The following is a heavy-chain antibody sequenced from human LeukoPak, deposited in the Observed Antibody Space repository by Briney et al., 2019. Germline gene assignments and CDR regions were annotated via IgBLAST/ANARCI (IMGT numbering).Heavy chain of an antibody. V-gene: IGHV3-23*01. J-gene: IGHJ3*02. CDR3: AKDPVRYFDWNSGTHNAFDI. CDR1: GFTFSSYA. Sequence: GGSLRLSCAASGFTFSSYAMSWVRQAPGKGLEWASAISGSGGSTYYADSVKGRFTISRDNSKNTLYLQMNSLRAEDTAVYYCAKDPVRYFDWNSGTHNAFDIWGQGTMVTVSS. D-gene: IGHD3-9*01. CDR2: ISGSGGST.